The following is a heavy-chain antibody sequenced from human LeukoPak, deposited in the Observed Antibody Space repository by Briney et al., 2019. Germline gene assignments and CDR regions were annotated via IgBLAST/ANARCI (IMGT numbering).Heavy chain of an antibody. CDR3: AKASVAQGYFDY. J-gene: IGHJ4*02. D-gene: IGHD2-15*01. V-gene: IGHV3-20*03. Sequence: GYADSVKGRFTTSRDNGKNSLYLQMNSLRAEDTAVYYCAKASVAQGYFDYWGQGTLVTVSS.